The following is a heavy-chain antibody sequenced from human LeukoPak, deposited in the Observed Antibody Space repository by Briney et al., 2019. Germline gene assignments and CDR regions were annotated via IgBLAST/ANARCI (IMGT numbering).Heavy chain of an antibody. Sequence: ASVKVSCKASGYTFTSYGISWVRQAPGQGLEWMGWISAYNGNTNYAQKLQGRVTMTTDTSTSTAYMELRSLRSDDTAVYYCVRDSGSYYSYYYYYMDVWGKGTTVTVSS. J-gene: IGHJ6*03. CDR1: GYTFTSYG. CDR2: ISAYNGNT. CDR3: VRDSGSYYSYYYYYMDV. D-gene: IGHD1-26*01. V-gene: IGHV1-18*01.